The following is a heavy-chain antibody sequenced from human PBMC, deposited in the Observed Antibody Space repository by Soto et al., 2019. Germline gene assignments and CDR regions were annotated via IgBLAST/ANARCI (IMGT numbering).Heavy chain of an antibody. V-gene: IGHV3-48*04. CDR1: GFTFSSYG. CDR3: ARDHAGDQNWFDP. Sequence: PRGSLRLSCAASGFTFSSYGMHWVRQAPGKGLEWVSYISSSGSTIYYADSVKGRFTISRDNAKNSLYLQMNSLRAEDTAVYYCARDHAGDQNWFDPWGQGTLVTVS. J-gene: IGHJ5*02. CDR2: ISSSGSTI. D-gene: IGHD3-16*01.